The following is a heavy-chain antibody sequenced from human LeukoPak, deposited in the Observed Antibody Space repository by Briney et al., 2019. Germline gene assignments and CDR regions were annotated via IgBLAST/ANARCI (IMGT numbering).Heavy chain of an antibody. D-gene: IGHD2-2*01. J-gene: IGHJ4*02. CDR2: ISGSGGST. V-gene: IGHV3-23*01. CDR1: GFTFSTYA. Sequence: GGSLRLSCAASGFTFSTYAMSWVRQAPGKGLEWVSAISGSGGSTYYADSVKGRFTISRDNSKNTLYLQMNSLRAEDTAVYYCARVRYCSSTSCPVFDYWGQGTLVTVSS. CDR3: ARVRYCSSTSCPVFDY.